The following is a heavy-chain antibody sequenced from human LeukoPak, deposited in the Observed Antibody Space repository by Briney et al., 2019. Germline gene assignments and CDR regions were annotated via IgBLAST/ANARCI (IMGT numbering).Heavy chain of an antibody. Sequence: ASVKVSCKASGYTFTGYYMRWVRQAPGQGLEWMGWINPNSGGTNYAQKFQGRVTMTRDTSISTAYMELSRLRSDDTAVYYCARDQVVVPAATAFDYWGQGTLVTVSS. CDR2: INPNSGGT. CDR3: ARDQVVVPAATAFDY. V-gene: IGHV1-2*02. CDR1: GYTFTGYY. J-gene: IGHJ4*02. D-gene: IGHD2-2*01.